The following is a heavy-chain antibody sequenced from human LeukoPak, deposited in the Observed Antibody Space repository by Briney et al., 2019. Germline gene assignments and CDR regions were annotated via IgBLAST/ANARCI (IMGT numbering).Heavy chain of an antibody. J-gene: IGHJ4*02. CDR2: IYTSGST. CDR3: ARQSIGQWLDRGSFDY. D-gene: IGHD6-19*01. V-gene: IGHV4-61*02. CDR1: GGSISSGAYY. Sequence: PSETLSLTCTVSGGSISSGAYYWSWIRQPAGKGLEWIGRIYTSGSTNYNPSLKSRVTMSVDTSKNQFSLKLSSVTAADTAVYYCARQSIGQWLDRGSFDYWGQGTLVTVSS.